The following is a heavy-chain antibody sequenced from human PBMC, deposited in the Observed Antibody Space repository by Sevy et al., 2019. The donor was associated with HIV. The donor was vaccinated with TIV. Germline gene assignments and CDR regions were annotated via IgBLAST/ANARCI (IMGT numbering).Heavy chain of an antibody. CDR1: GFTVSSNY. CDR3: AQRGAVAGTIAFDI. J-gene: IGHJ3*02. CDR2: IYSGGST. D-gene: IGHD6-19*01. Sequence: GGSLRLSCAASGFTVSSNYMSWVRQAPGKGLEWVSVIYSGGSTYYADSVKGRFTISRDNSKNTLYLQINSLRAEDTAVYYCAQRGAVAGTIAFDIWGQGTMVTVSS. V-gene: IGHV3-53*01.